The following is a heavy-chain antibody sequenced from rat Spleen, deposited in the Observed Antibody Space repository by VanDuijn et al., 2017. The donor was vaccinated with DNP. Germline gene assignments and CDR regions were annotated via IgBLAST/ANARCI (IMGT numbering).Heavy chain of an antibody. CDR1: GYTFTSYY. J-gene: IGHJ4*01. CDR3: ARSGTYAMDA. D-gene: IGHD4-3*01. CDR2: INTDSGGT. Sequence: QVQLQQSGAELAKPDSSVKISCKASGYTFTSYYISWIKQTTGQGLEYIGYINTDSGGTNYNEKFKGRATLTVDKSSSTAFMQLRSLTPDDSAVYYCARSGTYAMDAWGQGTSVTVSS. V-gene: IGHV1-43*01.